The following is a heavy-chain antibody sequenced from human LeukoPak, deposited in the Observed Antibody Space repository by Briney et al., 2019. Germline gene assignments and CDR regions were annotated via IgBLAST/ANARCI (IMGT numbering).Heavy chain of an antibody. V-gene: IGHV4-61*08. CDR1: GGSISSGGYY. J-gene: IGHJ3*02. CDR3: VKDRSINAFDI. D-gene: IGHD2-21*01. Sequence: SETLSLTCTVSGGSISSGGYYWSWIRQHPGKGLEWIGYMSPSGSTNYNPSLKSRGTIFRDTSKNQFFLKLSAVTAADTAVYYCVKDRSINAFDIWGQGTVVTVSA. CDR2: MSPSGST.